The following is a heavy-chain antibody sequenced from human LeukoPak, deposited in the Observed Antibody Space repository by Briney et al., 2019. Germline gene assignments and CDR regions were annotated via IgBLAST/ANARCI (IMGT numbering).Heavy chain of an antibody. J-gene: IGHJ5*02. CDR1: GGSISSHY. V-gene: IGHV4-59*11. CDR2: VYNSWST. Sequence: SETLSLTCTVSGGSISSHYWSWIRQPPGKGLEWIGYVYNSWSTKYNPALKSRVLISVDTSRNQFSLELNSVTAADTAVYYCARGGTWPLRFDPWGQGTLVTVSS. D-gene: IGHD1-1*01. CDR3: ARGGTWPLRFDP.